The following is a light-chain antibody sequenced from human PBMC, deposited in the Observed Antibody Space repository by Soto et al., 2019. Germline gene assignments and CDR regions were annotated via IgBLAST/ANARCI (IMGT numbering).Light chain of an antibody. CDR1: QSVSSN. V-gene: IGKV3-15*01. CDR3: QQYSNWPLT. J-gene: IGKJ4*01. Sequence: EIVMTQSPATLSVSPGEGATLSCRASQSVSSNLAWYQQKPGQAPRLLIFGASTGATGIPARFSGSGSGAEFSLTISALQSEDFAIYYCQQYSNWPLTFGGGTKVDIK. CDR2: GAS.